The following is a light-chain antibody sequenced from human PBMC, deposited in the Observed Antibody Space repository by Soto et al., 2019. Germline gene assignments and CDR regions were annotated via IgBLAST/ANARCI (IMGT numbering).Light chain of an antibody. J-gene: IGKJ1*01. V-gene: IGKV1-5*03. CDR2: TAS. CDR3: QQYDTAWP. Sequence: DIQMPQSNSTLSASVGDRVTITCRASQSISTWLAWYQQKPGKAPKLLIYTASSLESGVPSRFSGSGSGTEFTLTISSLQPDDFATYYCQQYDTAWPFGQGTNAAIK. CDR1: QSISTW.